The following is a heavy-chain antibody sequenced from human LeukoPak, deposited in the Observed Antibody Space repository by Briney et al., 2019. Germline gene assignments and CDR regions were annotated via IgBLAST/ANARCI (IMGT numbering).Heavy chain of an antibody. J-gene: IGHJ4*02. V-gene: IGHV1-69*04. CDR3: ATTRADYGDYIYPY. CDR2: IIPILGLA. D-gene: IGHD4-17*01. CDR1: GGTFINYA. Sequence: GASVKVSCKASGGTFINYAITWVRQAAGQGLEWMGRIIPILGLANYAQKFQGKVTITADTFTSTAYMELSSLRFEDTAIYYCATTRADYGDYIYPYWGQGTLVTVSS.